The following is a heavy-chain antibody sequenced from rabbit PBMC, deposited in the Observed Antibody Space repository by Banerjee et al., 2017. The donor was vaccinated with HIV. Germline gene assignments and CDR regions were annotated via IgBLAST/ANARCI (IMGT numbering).Heavy chain of an antibody. CDR1: GFSFTNKYV. Sequence: QEQLVESGGDLVKPEGSLTLTCTASGFSFTNKYVMCWVRQAPGKGLEWIACINTSSGNIVYASWAKGRFTISRTSSTTVTLQMTSLTAADTATYFCARGGSYDDYGDPPFNLWGPGTLVTVS. CDR2: INTSSGNI. D-gene: IGHD2-1*01. CDR3: ARGGSYDDYGDPPFNL. J-gene: IGHJ4*01. V-gene: IGHV1S45*01.